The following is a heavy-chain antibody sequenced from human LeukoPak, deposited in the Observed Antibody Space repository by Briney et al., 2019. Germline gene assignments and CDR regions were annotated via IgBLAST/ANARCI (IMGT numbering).Heavy chain of an antibody. CDR1: GFTFTNSA. D-gene: IGHD2/OR15-2a*01. CDR2: ISATGRTT. V-gene: IGHV3-23*01. J-gene: IGHJ5*02. Sequence: PGGSLRLSCVASGFTFTNSAMSWVHQAPGKGLEWVSSISATGRTTYYADSVKGRFTISRDSSKNTLYLQMNSLRAEDTAVYYCAKDREYLNWFDPWGQGTLVTVSS. CDR3: AKDREYLNWFDP.